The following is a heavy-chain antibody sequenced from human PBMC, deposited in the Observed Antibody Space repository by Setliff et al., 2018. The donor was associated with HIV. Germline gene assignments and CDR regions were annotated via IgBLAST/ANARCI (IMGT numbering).Heavy chain of an antibody. D-gene: IGHD3-10*01. Sequence: PSETLSLTCTVSGGSISSNNYYWGWIRQSPGKGLEWIGNIYHTGSSYYNPSLNDRATISLDTSKNQFSLKLSSVTAADTAVYYCGRIPYGSGSFGWFDPWGRGTLVTVSS. V-gene: IGHV4-39*07. J-gene: IGHJ5*02. CDR2: IYHTGSS. CDR1: GGSISSNNYY. CDR3: GRIPYGSGSFGWFDP.